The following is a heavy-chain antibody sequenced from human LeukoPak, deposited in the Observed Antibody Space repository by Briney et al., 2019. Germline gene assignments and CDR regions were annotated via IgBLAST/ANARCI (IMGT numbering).Heavy chain of an antibody. J-gene: IGHJ5*02. CDR1: GYTFTSYA. Sequence: ASVKVSCKASGYTFTSYAMHWVRQAPGQRLEWMGWINAGNGNTKYSQKFQGRVTITRDTSASTAYMELSSLRSEDTAVYYCARVFGVLRYFDWLYRDDNWFDPWGQGTLVTVSS. CDR2: INAGNGNT. CDR3: ARVFGVLRYFDWLYRDDNWFDP. D-gene: IGHD3-9*01. V-gene: IGHV1-3*01.